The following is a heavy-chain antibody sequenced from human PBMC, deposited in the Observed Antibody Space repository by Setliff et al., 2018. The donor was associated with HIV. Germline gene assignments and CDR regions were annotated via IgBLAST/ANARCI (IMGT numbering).Heavy chain of an antibody. Sequence: GESLKISCAASGFTFSTYAMGWVRQAPGKGLEWVSTVGAIGGPTHYAESVKGRFTISKDNSKNTLYLQMSSLRDEDTAVYYCAKVFLFGIDVFDIWGQGTMVTVSS. CDR1: GFTFSTYA. V-gene: IGHV3-23*01. D-gene: IGHD3-16*01. J-gene: IGHJ3*02. CDR3: AKVFLFGIDVFDI. CDR2: VGAIGGPT.